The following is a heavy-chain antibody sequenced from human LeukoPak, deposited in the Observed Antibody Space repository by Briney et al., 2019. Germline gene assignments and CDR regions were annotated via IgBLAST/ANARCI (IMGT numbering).Heavy chain of an antibody. V-gene: IGHV3-53*01. CDR2: MCDDGGI. J-gene: IGHJ6*02. D-gene: IGHD3-22*01. Sequence: GGSLRLYCAVSGFTVSVYYMSWVRQAPGKGLEWVSLMCDDGGIYYADSVRGRFTISRDISSNTLYLEMSSLRAEDTARYYCARAPPYYYDSRGYHYERGNYHYGMDVWGQGTTVIVS. CDR3: ARAPPYYYDSRGYHYERGNYHYGMDV. CDR1: GFTVSVYY.